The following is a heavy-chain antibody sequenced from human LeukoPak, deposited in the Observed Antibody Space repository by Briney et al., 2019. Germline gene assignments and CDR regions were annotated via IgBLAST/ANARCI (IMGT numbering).Heavy chain of an antibody. J-gene: IGHJ6*04. CDR2: IKQDGSEK. CDR3: AREIYCSSTSCYCKDV. V-gene: IGHV3-7*01. CDR1: GFTFSSYW. Sequence: PGGSLRLSCAASGFTFSSYWMSWVRQAPGKGLEWVANIKQDGSEKYYVDSVKGRFTISRDNAKNSLYLQMNSLRAEDTAVYYCAREIYCSSTSCYCKDVWGKGTTVTVSS. D-gene: IGHD2-2*01.